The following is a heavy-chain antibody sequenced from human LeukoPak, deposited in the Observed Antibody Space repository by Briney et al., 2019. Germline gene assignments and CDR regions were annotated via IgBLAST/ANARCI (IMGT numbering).Heavy chain of an antibody. Sequence: PSETLSLTCTVSGGSISSGGYYWSWIRQHPGKGLEWIGYIYYSGSTYYNPSLKSRLTISVDTSKNQFSLKLSSVTAADTAVYYYASADYEDAFDIWGQGTMVTVSS. J-gene: IGHJ3*02. CDR1: GGSISSGGYY. CDR3: ASADYEDAFDI. V-gene: IGHV4-31*03. D-gene: IGHD4-17*01. CDR2: IYYSGST.